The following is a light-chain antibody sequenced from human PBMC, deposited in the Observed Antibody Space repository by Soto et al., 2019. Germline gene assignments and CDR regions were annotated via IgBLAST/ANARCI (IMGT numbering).Light chain of an antibody. V-gene: IGLV1-44*01. Sequence: QSVLTQPPSASGTPGQRVTISCSGSKSNIGSVSVNWYQQLPGAAPKLLIYGNNQRPSGVPDRFSGSKSGTSASLVISGLQSEDEASYFCAAWDDSLNGWIFGGGTKVTVL. CDR2: GNN. J-gene: IGLJ2*01. CDR3: AAWDDSLNGWI. CDR1: KSNIGSVS.